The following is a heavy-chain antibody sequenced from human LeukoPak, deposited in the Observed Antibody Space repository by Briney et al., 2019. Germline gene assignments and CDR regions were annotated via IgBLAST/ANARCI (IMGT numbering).Heavy chain of an antibody. CDR2: INTSGNN. J-gene: IGHJ6*03. D-gene: IGHD1-26*01. CDR3: ARGWGYMDV. V-gene: IGHV4-4*07. Sequence: SETLSLTCTVAGGSISGDYWSWIRQPAGKGLEWIGRINTSGNNNYNPSLKSRVTMSVDTSKNQFSLKLSSVTAADTAVYYCARGWGYMDVWGKGTTVTVSS. CDR1: GGSISGDY.